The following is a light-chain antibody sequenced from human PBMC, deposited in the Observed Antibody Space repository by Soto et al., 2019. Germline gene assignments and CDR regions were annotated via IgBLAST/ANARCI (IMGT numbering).Light chain of an antibody. J-gene: IGKJ1*01. CDR2: DAS. CDR1: QTISRW. V-gene: IGKV1-5*01. Sequence: IQMTQSPSSLSASVGDRVTITCRASQTISRWLAWYQQKPGKAPKLLIYDASTLESGVPSRFSGSISGTEFTLTISSLQPDDFATYYCQHFNTYWTFGQGTRWIS. CDR3: QHFNTYWT.